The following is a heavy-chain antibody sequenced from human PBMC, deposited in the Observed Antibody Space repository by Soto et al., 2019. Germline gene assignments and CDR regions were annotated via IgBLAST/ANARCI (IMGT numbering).Heavy chain of an antibody. J-gene: IGHJ6*02. CDR3: AKGPLDIVVVPAADLYYYYGMDV. CDR1: GFTFSSYA. V-gene: IGHV3-23*01. Sequence: GGSLRLSCAASGFTFSSYAMSWVRQAPGKGLEWVSAISGSGGSTYYADSVKGRFTISRDNSKNTLYLQMNSLRAEDTAVYYCAKGPLDIVVVPAADLYYYYGMDVWGQGTTVTVSS. CDR2: ISGSGGST. D-gene: IGHD2-2*03.